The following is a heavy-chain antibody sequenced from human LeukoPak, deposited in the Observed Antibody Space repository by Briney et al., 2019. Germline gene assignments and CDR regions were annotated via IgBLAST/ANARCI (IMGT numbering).Heavy chain of an antibody. V-gene: IGHV3-23*01. Sequence: GGPLRLSCTASGFTFSNYDMTWVRQAPGKGLEWVSSISGSGGGTFYADSVKGRFTISRGNSKNTLYLQMNTLRAEDTAVYYCAKEGILTGYYNSYYYYGVDVWGQGTSVTVSS. CDR1: GFTFSNYD. CDR2: ISGSGGGT. CDR3: AKEGILTGYYNSYYYYGVDV. J-gene: IGHJ6*02. D-gene: IGHD3-9*01.